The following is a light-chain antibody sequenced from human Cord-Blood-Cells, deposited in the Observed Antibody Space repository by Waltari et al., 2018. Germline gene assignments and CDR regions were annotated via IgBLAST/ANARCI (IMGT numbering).Light chain of an antibody. CDR3: QQSYSTPWT. Sequence: DIQITQSPSSLSASVGDRVTIPCRASQSISSYLNWYQQKPGKAPKLLIYAASSLQSGVPSRFSCSGSGTDCTLTISSLQPEDFATYYCQQSYSTPWTFGQGTKVEIK. CDR2: AAS. V-gene: IGKV1-39*01. CDR1: QSISSY. J-gene: IGKJ1*01.